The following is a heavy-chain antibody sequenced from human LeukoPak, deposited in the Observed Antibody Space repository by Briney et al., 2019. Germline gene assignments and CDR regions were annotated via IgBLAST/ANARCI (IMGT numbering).Heavy chain of an antibody. Sequence: SETLSLTCAVYGGSFSGYYWNWIRQSPGKGLEWIGEINDSGNTNYNPSLKSRVTISVDTSKNQFSLKLRSVTAADTAVYYCSRDSSSSHNPQKYLQYWGQGNLVTVSS. CDR2: INDSGNT. CDR3: SRDSSSSHNPQKYLQY. CDR1: GGSFSGYY. V-gene: IGHV4-34*01. J-gene: IGHJ1*01. D-gene: IGHD3-22*01.